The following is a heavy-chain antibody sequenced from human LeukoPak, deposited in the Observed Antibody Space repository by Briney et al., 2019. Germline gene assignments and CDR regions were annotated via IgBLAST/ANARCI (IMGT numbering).Heavy chain of an antibody. D-gene: IGHD3-9*01. CDR1: GGSFSGYY. V-gene: IGHV4-34*01. CDR2: INHSGST. J-gene: IGHJ4*02. CDR3: ARGLRYFDWLLSATLFDY. Sequence: SETLSLTCAVYGGSFSGYYWSWIRQPPGKGLEWIGEINHSGSTNYNPSLKSRVTISVDTSKNQFSLKLSSVTAADTAVYYCARGLRYFDWLLSATLFDYWGQGTLVTVSS.